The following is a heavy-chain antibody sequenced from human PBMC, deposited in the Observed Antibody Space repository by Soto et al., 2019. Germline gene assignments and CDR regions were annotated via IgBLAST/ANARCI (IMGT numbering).Heavy chain of an antibody. V-gene: IGHV3-21*01. CDR2: ISSSSSYI. CDR3: ANLGATVTASDAFDI. CDR1: GFTFSSYS. D-gene: IGHD4-17*01. J-gene: IGHJ3*02. Sequence: EVKLVESGGGLVKPGGSLRLSCSASGFTFSSYSMNWVRQAPGKGLEWVSSISSSSSYIYYADSVKGRFTISRDNAKNSLYLQMNSLRAEDTAVYYCANLGATVTASDAFDIWGQGTMVTVS.